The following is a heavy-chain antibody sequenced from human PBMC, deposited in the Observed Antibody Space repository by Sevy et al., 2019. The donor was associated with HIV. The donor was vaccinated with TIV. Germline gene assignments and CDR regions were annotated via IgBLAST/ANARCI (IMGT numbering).Heavy chain of an antibody. CDR3: STSGNCGGDCYSLSSYYFDY. V-gene: IGHV3-21*01. D-gene: IGHD2-21*01. Sequence: GGSLRLSCAASGFTVSSNYMTWVRQAPGKGLEWVSSISSSSTYTYYADSVKGRFTISRDNAKNSLYLQMNSLRAEDTAVYFCSTSGNCGGDCYSLSSYYFDYWGQGTLLTVSS. CDR1: GFTVSSNY. CDR2: ISSSSTYT. J-gene: IGHJ4*02.